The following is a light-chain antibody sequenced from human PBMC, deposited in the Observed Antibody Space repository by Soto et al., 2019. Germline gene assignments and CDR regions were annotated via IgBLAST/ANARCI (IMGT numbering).Light chain of an antibody. J-gene: IGKJ1*01. CDR1: GSVDSN. CDR3: QQYNNWRT. CDR2: GAS. V-gene: IGKV3-15*01. Sequence: LRRRSPDNLNVSPGARGTRSCRARGSVDSNLAWYQQKPGQAPRLLIYGASTRATGISARFSGSGSGTEFTLTISILQSEDFGVYYWQQYNNWRTFGQGTKVDI.